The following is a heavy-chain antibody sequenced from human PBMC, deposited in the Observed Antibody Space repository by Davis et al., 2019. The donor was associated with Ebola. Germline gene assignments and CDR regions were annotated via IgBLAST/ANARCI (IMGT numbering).Heavy chain of an antibody. D-gene: IGHD6-19*01. CDR3: ARAGIAVAEGWGNWFDP. J-gene: IGHJ5*02. CDR2: ISAYNGNT. V-gene: IGHV1-18*01. Sequence: ASVKVSCKASGYTFTSYGISWVRQAPGQGLEWMGWISAYNGNTNYAQKLQGRVTMTTDTSTSTAYMELRSLRSDDTALYYCARAGIAVAEGWGNWFDPWGQGTLVTVSS. CDR1: GYTFTSYG.